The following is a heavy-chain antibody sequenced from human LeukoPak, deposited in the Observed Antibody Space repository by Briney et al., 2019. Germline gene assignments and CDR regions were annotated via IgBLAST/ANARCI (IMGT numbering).Heavy chain of an antibody. CDR1: GGSISSSNW. D-gene: IGHD2-2*01. CDR3: ARTVGCSSTSCYAVGWFDP. V-gene: IGHV4-4*02. Sequence: PSGTLSLTCAVSGGSISSSNWWSWVRQPPGKGLEWIGEIYHSGSTNYNPSLKSRVTISVDKSENQFSLKLSSVTAADTAVYYCARTVGCSSTSCYAVGWFDPWGQGTLVTVSS. CDR2: IYHSGST. J-gene: IGHJ5*02.